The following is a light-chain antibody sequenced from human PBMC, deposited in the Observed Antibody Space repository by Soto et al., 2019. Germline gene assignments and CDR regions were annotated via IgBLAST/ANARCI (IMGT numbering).Light chain of an antibody. V-gene: IGKV1-5*03. J-gene: IGKJ1*01. CDR1: QTISSW. CDR2: KAS. Sequence: DIQMTQSPSTLSGSVGDRFTITCRASQTISSWLAWYQQKPGKAPKLLIYKASTLKSGVPSRFSGSGSGTEFTLTISSLQPDDFATYYCQHYNSYSGAFGQGTKVDIK. CDR3: QHYNSYSGA.